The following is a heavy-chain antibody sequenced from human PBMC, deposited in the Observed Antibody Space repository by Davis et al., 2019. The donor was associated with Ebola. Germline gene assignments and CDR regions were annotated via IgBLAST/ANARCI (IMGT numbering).Heavy chain of an antibody. J-gene: IGHJ5*02. CDR3: ARQSHYGGTDH. D-gene: IGHD2-21*01. CDR2: IFFTGNT. Sequence: MPGGSLRLSCAASGFPFSIYSMNWVRQTPGKGLEWIGSIFFTGNTYYNPSLKSRVTISLDTTKNQFSLKLISVTAADTAVYYCARQSHYGGTDHWGQGTLVTVSA. CDR1: GFPFSIYSMN. V-gene: IGHV4-39*01.